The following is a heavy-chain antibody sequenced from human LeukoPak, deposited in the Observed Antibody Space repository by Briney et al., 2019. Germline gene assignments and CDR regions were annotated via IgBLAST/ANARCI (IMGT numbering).Heavy chain of an antibody. CDR1: GFTFSSYA. CDR2: ISGSGGTT. J-gene: IGHJ5*02. D-gene: IGHD6-6*01. Sequence: GGSLRLSCAASGFTFSSYAMSWVRQAPGKGLERVSAISGSGGTTYYADSVKGRFTISRDNSKSTLYVQMNSLRAEDTAAYYCAIVAARQGTIDPWGQGTLVTISS. CDR3: AIVAARQGTIDP. V-gene: IGHV3-23*01.